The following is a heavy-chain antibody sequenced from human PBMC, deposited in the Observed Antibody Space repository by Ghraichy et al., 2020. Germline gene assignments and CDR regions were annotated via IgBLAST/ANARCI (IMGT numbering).Heavy chain of an antibody. CDR1: NDSISSPSNY. D-gene: IGHD3-10*01. CDR3: AKTLGPCGYNWFDP. V-gene: IGHV4-39*01. CDR2: IYYSGHT. Sequence: SETLSLTCTVSNDSISSPSNYWAWIRQPPEKGLEWIGSIYYSGHTYYNPSLKSRVTISVDTSKSQISLKLNSVTATDTAVYYCAKTLGPCGYNWFDPWGQGTLVTVSS. J-gene: IGHJ5*02.